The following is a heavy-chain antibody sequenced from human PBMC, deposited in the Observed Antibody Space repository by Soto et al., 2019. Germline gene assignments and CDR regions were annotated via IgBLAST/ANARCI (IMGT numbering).Heavy chain of an antibody. D-gene: IGHD3-22*01. CDR2: IYPGGSDT. V-gene: IGHV5-51*01. Sequence: GESLKISCKGSGYSFTIYWIGWVRQMPGKGLEWMGIIYPGGSDTRYSPPFQGQVTISADKSISTAYLQWSSLKASDTAMYYCARHGPRVYYDNSDYYYYGMDVWGQGTTVTVSS. J-gene: IGHJ6*02. CDR3: ARHGPRVYYDNSDYYYYGMDV. CDR1: GYSFTIYW.